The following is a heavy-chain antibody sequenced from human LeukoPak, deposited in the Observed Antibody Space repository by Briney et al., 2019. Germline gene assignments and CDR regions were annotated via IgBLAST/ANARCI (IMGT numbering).Heavy chain of an antibody. CDR1: GGSISTYS. Sequence: SETLSLTCTVSGGSISTYSWSWIRQPPGKGLEWIGYIYYSGTTYYNPSLKSRVTISVDTSKNQFSLKLSSVTAADTAVYYCARDGTYYYAFDIWGQGTMVTVSS. CDR2: IYYSGTT. J-gene: IGHJ3*02. V-gene: IGHV4-59*12. CDR3: ARDGTYYYAFDI. D-gene: IGHD3-10*01.